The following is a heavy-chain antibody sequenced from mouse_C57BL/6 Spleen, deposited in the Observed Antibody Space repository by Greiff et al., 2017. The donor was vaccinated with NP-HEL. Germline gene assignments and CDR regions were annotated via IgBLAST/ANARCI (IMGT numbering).Heavy chain of an antibody. D-gene: IGHD1-1*01. V-gene: IGHV1-50*01. CDR3: ARFTSVQYFDV. CDR1: GYTFTSYW. CDR2: IDPSDSYT. J-gene: IGHJ1*03. Sequence: QVQLQQSGAELVKPGASVKLSCKASGYTFTSYWMQWVKQRPGQGLEWIGEIDPSDSYTNYNQKFKGKATLTVDTSSSTAYMQLSSLTSEDSAVYYCARFTSVQYFDVWGTGTTVTVSS.